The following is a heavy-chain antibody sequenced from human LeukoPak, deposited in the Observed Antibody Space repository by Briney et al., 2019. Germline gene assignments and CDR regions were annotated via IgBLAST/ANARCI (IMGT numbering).Heavy chain of an antibody. J-gene: IGHJ6*03. CDR1: GFTFSNAW. V-gene: IGHV3-15*01. CDR3: TTVTADDYYYYYMDV. D-gene: IGHD3-16*01. CDR2: IKSKTDGGTT. Sequence: PGGSLRLSRAASGFTFSNAWMSWVRQAPGKGLEWVGRIKSKTDGGTTDYAAPVKGRFTISRDDSKNTLYLQMNSLKTEDTAVHYCTTVTADDYYYYYMDVWGKGTTVTVSS.